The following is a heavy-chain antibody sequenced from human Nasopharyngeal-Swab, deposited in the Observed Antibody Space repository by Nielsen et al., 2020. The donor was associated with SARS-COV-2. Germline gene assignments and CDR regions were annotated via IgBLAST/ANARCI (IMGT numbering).Heavy chain of an antibody. D-gene: IGHD3-22*01. CDR2: VSTDGTTT. V-gene: IGHV3-74*01. CDR3: ARGPTPYDNSAFLRD. J-gene: IGHJ4*02. CDR1: GFAFSTYW. Sequence: GESLKISCAASGFAFSTYWMHWVRQVPGKGLVRVSAVSTDGTTTYYAGSMRGRFTISRDNAKSTLYMDLTSLTADDTAVYYCARGPTPYDNSAFLRDWGQGILVTVSS.